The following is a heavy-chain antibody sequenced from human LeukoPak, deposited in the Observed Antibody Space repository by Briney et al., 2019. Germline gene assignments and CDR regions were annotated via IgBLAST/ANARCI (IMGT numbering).Heavy chain of an antibody. CDR3: AKDSGWIQFIE. CDR1: GFSFSASG. CDR2: VTPSGDPT. Sequence: GGSLRLSCAGSGFSFSASGMNWVRQAPGKGLEWVSGVTPSGDPTYYADSVKGRFIISRDNSKTTMYLQMNSLRAEDTGVYYCAKDSGWIQFIEWGQGTSVTVSS. J-gene: IGHJ4*02. V-gene: IGHV3-23*01. D-gene: IGHD5-24*01.